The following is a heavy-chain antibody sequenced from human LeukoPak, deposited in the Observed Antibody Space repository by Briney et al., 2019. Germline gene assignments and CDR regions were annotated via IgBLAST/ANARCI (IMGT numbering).Heavy chain of an antibody. CDR1: GFTFSSYA. J-gene: IGHJ4*02. Sequence: GGSLRLSCAASGFTFSSYAMSWVRQAPGKGLEWVSAISGSGGSTYYADSVKGRFTISRDNSKNTLYLQMNSLRAEDTAVYYCAKLSGYYDSSGYYFHFDYWGQGTLVTVSS. D-gene: IGHD3-22*01. CDR2: ISGSGGST. V-gene: IGHV3-23*01. CDR3: AKLSGYYDSSGYYFHFDY.